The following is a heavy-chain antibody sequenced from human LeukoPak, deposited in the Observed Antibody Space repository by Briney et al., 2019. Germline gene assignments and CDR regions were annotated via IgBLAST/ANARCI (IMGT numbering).Heavy chain of an antibody. CDR3: ARVKAVAVDYYYYYYMDV. CDR2: IYTSGST. J-gene: IGHJ6*03. CDR1: GGSISSGSYY. V-gene: IGHV4-61*02. D-gene: IGHD6-19*01. Sequence: PSETLSLTCTVSGGSISSGSYYWSWIRQPAGKGLEWIGRIYTSGSTNYNPSLKSRVTISVDTSKNQFSLKLSSVTAADTAVYYCARVKAVAVDYYYYYYMDVWGKGTTVTISS.